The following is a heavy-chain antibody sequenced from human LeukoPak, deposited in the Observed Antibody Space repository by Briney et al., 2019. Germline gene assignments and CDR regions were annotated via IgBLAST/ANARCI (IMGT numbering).Heavy chain of an antibody. D-gene: IGHD3-16*01. Sequence: GGSLRLSCAASGFTFSNAWLSWVRQAPGTGREWVGRIKSKTDGGTTDYAAPVKGRFTISRDDSKNTLYLQINSLKTEDTAVYYCTTDYDLRAFDIWGQGTMVTVSS. J-gene: IGHJ3*02. CDR2: IKSKTDGGTT. CDR1: GFTFSNAW. V-gene: IGHV3-15*01. CDR3: TTDYDLRAFDI.